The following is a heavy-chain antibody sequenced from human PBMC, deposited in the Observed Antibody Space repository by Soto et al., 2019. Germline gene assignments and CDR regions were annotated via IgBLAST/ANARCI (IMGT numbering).Heavy chain of an antibody. Sequence: PSETLSLTCAVYGGSFSGYYWSWIRQPPGKGLEWIGEINHSGSTNYNPSLKSRVTISVDTSKNQFSLKLSSVTAADTAVYYCARARLIQYYDFWSGYYPPNPRPLDYWGQGTLVTVSS. CDR3: ARARLIQYYDFWSGYYPPNPRPLDY. CDR2: INHSGST. D-gene: IGHD3-3*01. V-gene: IGHV4-34*01. CDR1: GGSFSGYY. J-gene: IGHJ4*02.